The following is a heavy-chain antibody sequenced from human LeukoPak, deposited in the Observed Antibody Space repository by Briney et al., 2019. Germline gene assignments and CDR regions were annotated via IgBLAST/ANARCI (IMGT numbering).Heavy chain of an antibody. CDR2: IYSGGST. CDR3: ARDWAYYDILTGKNWGY. V-gene: IGHV3-66*01. CDR1: GFTVSSNY. D-gene: IGHD3-9*01. J-gene: IGHJ4*02. Sequence: PGGSLRLSCAASGFTVSSNYMSWVRQAPGKGLEWVSVIYSGGSTYYADSVKGRFTISRDNSKNTLYLQMNSLRAEDTAVYYCARDWAYYDILTGKNWGYWGQGTLVTVSS.